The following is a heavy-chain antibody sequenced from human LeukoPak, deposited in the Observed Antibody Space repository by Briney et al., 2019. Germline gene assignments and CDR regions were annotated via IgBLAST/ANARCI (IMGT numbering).Heavy chain of an antibody. CDR3: ARGTSGATIQLWLIRWFHP. V-gene: IGHV4-34*01. Sequence: SETLSLTCAVYGGSFSGYYWSWIRQPPGKGLEWIGEINHSGSTNYNPSLKSRVTISVDTSKNQFSLKLSSVTAADTAVYYCARGTSGATIQLWLIRWFHPWGQGTLVTVSS. J-gene: IGHJ5*02. CDR1: GGSFSGYY. D-gene: IGHD5-18*01. CDR2: INHSGST.